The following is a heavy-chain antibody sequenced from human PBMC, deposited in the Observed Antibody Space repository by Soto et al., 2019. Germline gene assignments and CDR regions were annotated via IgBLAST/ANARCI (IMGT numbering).Heavy chain of an antibody. J-gene: IGHJ4*02. D-gene: IGHD4-17*01. CDR3: XRGYGDYVRDY. V-gene: IGHV3-73*01. CDR2: IRSKSNSYAT. Sequence: EVQLVESGGGLVQPGGSLKLSCAVSGFTFSGSAMHWVRQASGKGLEWVGRIRSKSNSYATAYAALVKGRFTISRDDSXXXXXXXXXXXXTXXXXXXXCXRGYGDYVRDYWGQGTLVTVSS. CDR1: GFTFSGSA.